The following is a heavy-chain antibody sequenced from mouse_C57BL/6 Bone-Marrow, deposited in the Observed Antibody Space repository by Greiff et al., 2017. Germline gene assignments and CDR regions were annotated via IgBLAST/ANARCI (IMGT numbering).Heavy chain of an antibody. CDR1: GYTFTSYG. D-gene: IGHD2-4*01. V-gene: IGHV1-81*01. CDR2: IYPRSGNT. Sequence: QVQLQQSGAELARPGASVKLSCKASGYTFTSYGISWVKQRTGQGLEWIGEIYPRSGNTYYNEKFKGKATLTADKSSSTAYMELRSLTSEDSAVYYCARWEYDYDWYFDVWGTGTTVTVSS. CDR3: ARWEYDYDWYFDV. J-gene: IGHJ1*03.